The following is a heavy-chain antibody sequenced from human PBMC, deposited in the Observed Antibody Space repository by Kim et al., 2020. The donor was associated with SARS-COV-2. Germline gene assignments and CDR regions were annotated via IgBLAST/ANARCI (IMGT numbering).Heavy chain of an antibody. Sequence: GASLQISCKGSGYSFTSYWIGWVRQMPGKGLEWMGIIYPGDSDTRYSPSFQGQVTISADKSISTAYLQWSSLKASDTAMYYCARHSYCSSTSCYNWFDPWGQGTLVTVSS. J-gene: IGHJ5*02. CDR2: IYPGDSDT. V-gene: IGHV5-51*01. D-gene: IGHD2-2*01. CDR1: GYSFTSYW. CDR3: ARHSYCSSTSCYNWFDP.